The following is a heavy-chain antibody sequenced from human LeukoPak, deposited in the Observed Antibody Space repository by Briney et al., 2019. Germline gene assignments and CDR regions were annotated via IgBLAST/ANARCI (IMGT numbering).Heavy chain of an antibody. CDR1: GGSISNSNCY. CDR3: ARHASGSYNNFQH. V-gene: IGHV4-39*01. Sequence: SETLSLTCTVSGGSISNSNCYWGWIRQPPEKGLEWIGSIYSSGNTYYNPSLKSRVTMSVDTSKDQFSLNLNFVTAADTAVYYCARHASGSYNNFQHWGQGTLVTVSS. J-gene: IGHJ1*01. D-gene: IGHD1-26*01. CDR2: IYSSGNT.